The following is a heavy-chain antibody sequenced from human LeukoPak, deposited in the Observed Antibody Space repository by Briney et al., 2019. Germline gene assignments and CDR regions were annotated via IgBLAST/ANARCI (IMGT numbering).Heavy chain of an antibody. J-gene: IGHJ6*02. Sequence: PSETLSLTCTVSGASISDYYWSWIRQPSGKGLERIGFVSNTGSTDYVPSLKSRATMSVDKSKNQFSLKLSSVTAADTAVYYCARHSVDSGSYYYGMDVWGQGPTVTVSS. V-gene: IGHV4-59*08. D-gene: IGHD2-21*01. CDR3: ARHSVDSGSYYYGMDV. CDR2: VSNTGST. CDR1: GASISDYY.